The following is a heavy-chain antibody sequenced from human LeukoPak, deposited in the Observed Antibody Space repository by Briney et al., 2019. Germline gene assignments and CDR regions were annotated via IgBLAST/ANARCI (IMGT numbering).Heavy chain of an antibody. CDR1: GCSISSYY. D-gene: IGHD3-10*01. CDR2: IYYSGST. V-gene: IGHV4-59*01. CDR3: ARKRITMVRGVIAHYYYYMDV. Sequence: PSETLSLTCTVSGCSISSYYWSWIRQPPGKGLEWIGYIYYSGSTNYNPSLKSRVTISVDTSKNQFSLKLSSVTAADTAVYYCARKRITMVRGVIAHYYYYMDVWGKGTTVTISS. J-gene: IGHJ6*03.